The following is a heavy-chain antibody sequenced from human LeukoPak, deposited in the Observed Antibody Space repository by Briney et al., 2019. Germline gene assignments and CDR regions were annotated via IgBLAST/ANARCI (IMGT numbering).Heavy chain of an antibody. V-gene: IGHV4-38-2*01. CDR1: GYSFTSGHY. Sequence: PSETLSLTCSVSGYSFTSGHYWGWIRQPPGKGLEWIANIYRTGSAHYNPSLKSRVTISVDTSKNQFSLKLSSVTAADTAVYYCARKSPRPPRGVIESYWYFDLWGRGTLVTVSS. CDR2: IYRTGSA. D-gene: IGHD3-16*02. J-gene: IGHJ2*01. CDR3: ARKSPRPPRGVIESYWYFDL.